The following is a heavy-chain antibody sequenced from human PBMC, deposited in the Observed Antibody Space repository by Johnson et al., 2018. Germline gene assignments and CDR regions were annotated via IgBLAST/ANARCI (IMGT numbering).Heavy chain of an antibody. D-gene: IGHD3-3*01. CDR2: MSPNSGDT. J-gene: IGHJ3*02. CDR1: GYTFSSYD. Sequence: QVQLVQSGAEVKKPGASVKVSCKASGYTFSSYDINWVRQATGQGLEWMGWMSPNSGDTGYAQKFQGRVTMTRDTSISTAYMELSSLRSEDPAVYYCARGNAIFGVVTGFDIWGQGTMVTVSS. V-gene: IGHV1-8*01. CDR3: ARGNAIFGVVTGFDI.